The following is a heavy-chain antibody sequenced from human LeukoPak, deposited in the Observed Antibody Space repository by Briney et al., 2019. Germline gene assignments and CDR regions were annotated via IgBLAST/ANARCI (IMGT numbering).Heavy chain of an antibody. J-gene: IGHJ4*02. CDR1: GFTFSSHA. V-gene: IGHV3-23*01. D-gene: IGHD3-22*01. Sequence: GGFLRLSCAASGFTFSSHAMSWVRQSPEKGLEWVSAISDSGGSTYYADSVKGRFTISRDNSKNTLYLQMNSLRAEDTAVYYCAKEDYYDSSGYYPLGYWGQGTLVTVSS. CDR2: ISDSGGST. CDR3: AKEDYYDSSGYYPLGY.